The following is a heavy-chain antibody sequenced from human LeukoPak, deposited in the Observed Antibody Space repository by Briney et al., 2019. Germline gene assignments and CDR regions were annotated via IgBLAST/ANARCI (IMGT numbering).Heavy chain of an antibody. J-gene: IGHJ6*03. V-gene: IGHV1-69*06. CDR2: IIPIFGTA. Sequence: AASVKVSCKASGGTFSSYAISWVRQAPGQGLEWMGGIIPIFGTANYAQKFQGRVTITADKSTSTAYMELSSLRSEDTAVYYCARDRPPAMVTAYYYYYMDVWGKGTTVTVSS. CDR3: ARDRPPAMVTAYYYYYMDV. D-gene: IGHD5-18*01. CDR1: GGTFSSYA.